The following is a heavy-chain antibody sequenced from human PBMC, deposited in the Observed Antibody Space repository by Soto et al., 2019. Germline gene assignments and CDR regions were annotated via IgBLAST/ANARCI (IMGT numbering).Heavy chain of an antibody. CDR1: GFTFSNFD. Sequence: EVQLLESGGGLVQPGGSLRLSCVASGFTFSNFDMSWVRQAPGKGLEWVSGISTSGGTTYYADSVKGRFTSSRDNSKNTLYLQMTSLRAEDTAVYYCATGTAAPAHWGQGTLVTVSS. CDR2: ISTSGGTT. CDR3: ATGTAAPAH. D-gene: IGHD6-13*01. J-gene: IGHJ1*01. V-gene: IGHV3-23*01.